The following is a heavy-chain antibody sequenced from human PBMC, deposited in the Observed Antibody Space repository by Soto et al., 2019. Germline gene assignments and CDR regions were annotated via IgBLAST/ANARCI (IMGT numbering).Heavy chain of an antibody. V-gene: IGHV3-30*18. CDR2: ISNDGSNK. Sequence: QVQLVESGGGVVQPGKSLRLSCAASGFTFNTYGMHWVRQAPGKGPEWVAVISNDGSNKYYADSVKGRFTISRDNSKNTLYLQMNSLRAEDTAVYYCANWNYPQSDWGQATLVTVSS. J-gene: IGHJ4*02. CDR1: GFTFNTYG. CDR3: ANWNYPQSD. D-gene: IGHD1-7*01.